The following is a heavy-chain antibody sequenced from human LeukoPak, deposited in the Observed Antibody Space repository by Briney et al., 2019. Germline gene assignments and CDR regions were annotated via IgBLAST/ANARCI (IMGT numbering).Heavy chain of an antibody. D-gene: IGHD2-21*02. Sequence: GGSLRLSWAVSGGTFIAYWMAWVRQSPGMGLEWVAEINEDGSVKYYVDSMKGRFTISRDNAKNSLYLQMNSLGAEDTAVYYCAKVPRDSDCYWGQGTLVTVSS. CDR1: GGTFIAYW. CDR2: INEDGSVK. V-gene: IGHV3-7*01. J-gene: IGHJ4*02. CDR3: AKVPRDSDCY.